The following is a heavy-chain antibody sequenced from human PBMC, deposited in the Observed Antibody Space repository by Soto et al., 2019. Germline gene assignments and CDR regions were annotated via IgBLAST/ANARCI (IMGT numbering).Heavy chain of an antibody. J-gene: IGHJ6*02. CDR1: GYSISSGYY. Sequence: PSETLSLTCAVSGYSISSGYYWGWLRQPPGKGLEWIGSIYHGGSTYYNPSLNSRVTMSVDTSKNQFSLKLSSVTAADTAVYYCARGLAARPRDYYYGMDVWGQGTTVTVSS. CDR2: IYHGGST. V-gene: IGHV4-38-2*01. D-gene: IGHD6-6*01. CDR3: ARGLAARPRDYYYGMDV.